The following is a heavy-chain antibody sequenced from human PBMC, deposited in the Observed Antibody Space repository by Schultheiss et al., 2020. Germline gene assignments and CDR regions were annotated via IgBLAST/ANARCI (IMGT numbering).Heavy chain of an antibody. CDR1: GFTFSSYG. D-gene: IGHD6-19*01. Sequence: GGSLRLSCAASGFTFSSYGMHWVRQAPGKGLEWVSAISGSGGSTYYADSVKGRFTISRDNSKNTLFLQMNSLRAEDTAVYYCAKDVSGLSSGPDAFDIWGQGTMVTVSS. CDR2: ISGSGGST. J-gene: IGHJ3*02. CDR3: AKDVSGLSSGPDAFDI. V-gene: IGHV3-23*01.